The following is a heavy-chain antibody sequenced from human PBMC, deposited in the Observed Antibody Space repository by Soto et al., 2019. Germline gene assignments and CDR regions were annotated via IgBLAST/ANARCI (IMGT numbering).Heavy chain of an antibody. CDR3: AKDSWAIFGVPAGEYYAMDV. CDR1: GFTFENYA. Sequence: PGGSLRLSCVASGFTFENYAMSWVRQAPGKGLEWVSAISSSGGTTYYSDSVKGRFTISRDNSKNTVYLQMNDLRVEDAAEYFCAKDSWAIFGVPAGEYYAMDVWGQGTTVT. D-gene: IGHD3-3*01. CDR2: ISSSGGTT. J-gene: IGHJ6*02. V-gene: IGHV3-23*01.